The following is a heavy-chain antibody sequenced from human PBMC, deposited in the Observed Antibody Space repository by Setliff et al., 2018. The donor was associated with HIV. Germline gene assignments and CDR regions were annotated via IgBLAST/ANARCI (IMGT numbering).Heavy chain of an antibody. J-gene: IGHJ6*03. CDR2: IKQDGSEK. Sequence: LGGSLRLSCAASGFTFSDYWMTWVRQAPGKGLEWVANIKQDGSEKYCVDSVKGRFTISRDNAKNSLYLQMNSLGAEDTAVYYCARGRRVSSNYYYYYHMDVWGKGTTVTVSS. D-gene: IGHD2-2*01. CDR3: ARGRRVSSNYYYYYHMDV. V-gene: IGHV3-7*03. CDR1: GFTFSDYW.